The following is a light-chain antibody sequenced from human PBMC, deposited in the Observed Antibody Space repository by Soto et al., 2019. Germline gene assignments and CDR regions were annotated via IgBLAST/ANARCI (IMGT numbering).Light chain of an antibody. Sequence: DMQMTQSPSSVSASVGDRVTITCRASQDIHTWLAWYQQKPGKAPKLLIYGASSLQSVVSSRFSGSGSGTDFTLTISSLQPEDFATYSCQQANTFPFTFGPGTKVDIK. CDR3: QQANTFPFT. J-gene: IGKJ3*01. CDR2: GAS. CDR1: QDIHTW. V-gene: IGKV1-12*02.